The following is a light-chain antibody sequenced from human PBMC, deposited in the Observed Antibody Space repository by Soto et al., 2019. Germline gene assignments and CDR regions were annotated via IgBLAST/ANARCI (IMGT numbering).Light chain of an antibody. V-gene: IGLV1-40*01. CDR2: GNN. Sequence: QSVLTQPPSVSGAPGQRVTISCTGSSSNIGAGYGVHWYQQFPGTAPKLLIYGNNNRPSGVPDRFSGSKSGTSASLAISGLQAEDEAHYFCQSFDSSLSGSLFGGGTKVTVL. J-gene: IGLJ2*01. CDR1: SSNIGAGYG. CDR3: QSFDSSLSGSL.